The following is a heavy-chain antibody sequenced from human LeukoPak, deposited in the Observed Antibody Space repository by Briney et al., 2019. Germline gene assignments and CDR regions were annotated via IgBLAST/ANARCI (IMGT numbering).Heavy chain of an antibody. Sequence: GGSLRLSCAASGFTFSSYWMHWVRQAPGKGLVWVSRINSDGTSTTYADSVKGRFTISRDNAKNTLYLQMSSPRAEDTAVYYCAISMCSSTSCYMGGMDVWGQGTTVTVSS. CDR1: GFTFSSYW. V-gene: IGHV3-74*01. J-gene: IGHJ6*02. CDR3: AISMCSSTSCYMGGMDV. CDR2: INSDGTST. D-gene: IGHD2-2*02.